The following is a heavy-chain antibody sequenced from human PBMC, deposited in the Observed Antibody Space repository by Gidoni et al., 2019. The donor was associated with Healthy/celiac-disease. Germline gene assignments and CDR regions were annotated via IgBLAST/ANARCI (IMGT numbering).Heavy chain of an antibody. CDR1: GGTFSSYA. V-gene: IGHV1-69*01. Sequence: QVQLVQSGAEVKKPGSSVKVSCKASGGTFSSYAISWGRQAPGQGLEWMGGIIPIFGTANYAQKFQGRVTITADESTSTAYMELSSLRSEDTAVYYCARDCFRPLIVGATPAVLGMDVWGQGTTVTVSS. J-gene: IGHJ6*02. CDR3: ARDCFRPLIVGATPAVLGMDV. CDR2: IIPIFGTA. D-gene: IGHD1-26*01.